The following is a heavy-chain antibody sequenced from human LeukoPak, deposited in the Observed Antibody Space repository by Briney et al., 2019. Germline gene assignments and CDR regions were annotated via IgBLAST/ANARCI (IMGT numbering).Heavy chain of an antibody. D-gene: IGHD3-10*01. CDR1: GFTFSNAW. Sequence: GGSLRLSCAASGFTFSNAWMSWVRQAPGKGLEWVGRIKSKTDGGTTDYAAPVKGRFTISRDDSKNTLYLQMNSLKTEDTAVYYCTTEGRGESLPNYYYYYMDVWGKGTTVTVSS. CDR2: IKSKTDGGTT. CDR3: TTEGRGESLPNYYYYYMDV. V-gene: IGHV3-15*01. J-gene: IGHJ6*03.